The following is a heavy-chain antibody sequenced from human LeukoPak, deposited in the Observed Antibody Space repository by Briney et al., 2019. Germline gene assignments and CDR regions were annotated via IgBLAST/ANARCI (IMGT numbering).Heavy chain of an antibody. V-gene: IGHV3-53*01. Sequence: GGSLRLSCAASGVTVSNNYMNWVRQAPGKGLEGGSGIYSGGITYYSDSLTGRFTISRDNSKHPLYLQMNNLRAEGTAVYYCATHYYDSSGYYYDHAFDIWGQGTMVTVSS. D-gene: IGHD3-22*01. J-gene: IGHJ3*02. CDR2: IYSGGIT. CDR3: ATHYYDSSGYYYDHAFDI. CDR1: GVTVSNNY.